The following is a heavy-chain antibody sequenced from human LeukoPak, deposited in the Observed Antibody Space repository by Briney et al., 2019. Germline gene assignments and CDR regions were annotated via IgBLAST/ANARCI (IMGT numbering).Heavy chain of an antibody. Sequence: PSQTLSLTCTVSGGSISSSSYYWGWIRQPPGKGLEWIGSIYYSGSTYYNPSLKSRVTISVDTSKNQFSLKLSSVTAADTAVYYCARHATAAGYGTRSGWYFDLWGRGTLVTVSS. V-gene: IGHV4-39*01. CDR3: ARHATAAGYGTRSGWYFDL. D-gene: IGHD6-13*01. CDR1: GGSISSSSYY. CDR2: IYYSGST. J-gene: IGHJ2*01.